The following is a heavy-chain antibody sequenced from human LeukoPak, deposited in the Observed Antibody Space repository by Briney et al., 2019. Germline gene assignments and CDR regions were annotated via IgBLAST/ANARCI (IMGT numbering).Heavy chain of an antibody. CDR1: GGSISSSSYY. CDR3: ARLLSRKNTIFGVVIGTVYYMDV. Sequence: SETLSLTCTVSGGSISSSSYYWGWIRQPPGKGLEWIGSIYYSGSTYYNPSLKSRVTISVDTSKNQFSLKLSSVTAADTAVYYCARLLSRKNTIFGVVIGTVYYMDVWGKGTTVTVSS. V-gene: IGHV4-39*07. J-gene: IGHJ6*03. D-gene: IGHD3-3*01. CDR2: IYYSGST.